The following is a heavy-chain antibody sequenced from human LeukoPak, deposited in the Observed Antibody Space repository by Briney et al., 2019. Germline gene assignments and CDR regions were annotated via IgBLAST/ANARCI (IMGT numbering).Heavy chain of an antibody. D-gene: IGHD2-8*01. CDR3: AKDMLAMAFDY. J-gene: IGHJ4*02. V-gene: IGHV3-23*01. CDR2: ISGTGGST. Sequence: PGESLRLSCAASGFTFISYAMYWVRQAPGKGLEWVSAISGTGGSTYYADSVKGRFTISRDNSENTLYLQMNSLRAEDTAVYYCAKDMLAMAFDYWGQRTLVTVSS. CDR1: GFTFISYA.